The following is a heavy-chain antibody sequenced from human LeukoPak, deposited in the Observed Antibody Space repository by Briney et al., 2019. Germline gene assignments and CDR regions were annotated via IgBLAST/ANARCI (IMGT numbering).Heavy chain of an antibody. CDR2: INPNSGGT. V-gene: IGHV1-2*02. D-gene: IGHD1-14*01. Sequence: ASVKVSCKASGYTFTGYYMHGVRQAPGQGLDWMGWINPNSGGTNYAQKFQGRVTMTRDTSISTAYMELSRLRSDDTAVYYCARVRAEPKYYFDYWGQGTLVTVSS. CDR1: GYTFTGYY. J-gene: IGHJ4*02. CDR3: ARVRAEPKYYFDY.